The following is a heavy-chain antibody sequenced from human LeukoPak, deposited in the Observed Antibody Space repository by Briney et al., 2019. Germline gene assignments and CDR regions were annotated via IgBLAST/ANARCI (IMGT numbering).Heavy chain of an antibody. CDR3: ARQREGYFDCLPYFDY. Sequence: PSETLSLTCTVSGGSISSYYWSWIRQPPGKGLEWIGYIYYSGSTNYNPSLKSRVTISVDTSKNQFSLKLSSVTAADTAVYYCARQREGYFDCLPYFDYWGQGTLVTVSS. V-gene: IGHV4-59*08. CDR2: IYYSGST. J-gene: IGHJ4*02. D-gene: IGHD3-9*01. CDR1: GGSISSYY.